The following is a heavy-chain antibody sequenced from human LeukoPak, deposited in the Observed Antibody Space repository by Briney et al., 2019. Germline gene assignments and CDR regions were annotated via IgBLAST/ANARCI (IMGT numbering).Heavy chain of an antibody. Sequence: SETLSLTCTVSGYSISSGYYWGWIRQPPGKGLEWIGTIYHSGSTYYSPSLNSRVTISVDTSKNQFSLKLSSVTAADTAVYYCARAGRYCSGGSCFWLSSRSNWFDPWGQGTLVTVSS. V-gene: IGHV4-38-2*02. D-gene: IGHD2-15*01. CDR1: GYSISSGYY. J-gene: IGHJ5*02. CDR3: ARAGRYCSGGSCFWLSSRSNWFDP. CDR2: IYHSGST.